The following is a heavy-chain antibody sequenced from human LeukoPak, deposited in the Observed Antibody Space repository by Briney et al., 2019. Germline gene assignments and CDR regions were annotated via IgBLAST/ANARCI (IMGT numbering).Heavy chain of an antibody. J-gene: IGHJ3*02. V-gene: IGHV4-30-4*07. D-gene: IGHD3-16*01. CDR1: VDFISSGVYS. CDR3: ARRLRLGEFDAFDI. CDR2: IYYSCSI. Sequence: PSQTLSLTCAVSVDFISSGVYSCSWIPQPPGKGLEWYGDIYYSCSIYYNPSVTSRLTITVATSKRQFSLKLSSVSAADTAVYYCARRLRLGEFDAFDIWGQGTMVTVSS.